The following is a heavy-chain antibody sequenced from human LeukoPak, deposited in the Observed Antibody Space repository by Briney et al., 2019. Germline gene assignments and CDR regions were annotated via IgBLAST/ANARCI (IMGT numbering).Heavy chain of an antibody. CDR1: GFTFSNYG. J-gene: IGHJ3*02. Sequence: GRSLRLSCAASGFTFSNYGMHWVRQAPGKGLEWVAVISYDGSNKYYADSVKGRFTISRDNSKSTLYLQMNSLRVDDTAVYYCARGSCSNIRCHDAFDIWGQGTMVTVSS. CDR3: ARGSCSNIRCHDAFDI. V-gene: IGHV3-30*03. CDR2: ISYDGSNK. D-gene: IGHD2-2*01.